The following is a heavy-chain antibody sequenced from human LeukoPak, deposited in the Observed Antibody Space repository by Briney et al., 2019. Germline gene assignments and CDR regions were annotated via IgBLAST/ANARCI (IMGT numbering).Heavy chain of an antibody. J-gene: IGHJ4*02. CDR2: INPNSGGT. CDR3: ARGLAYPVKYYDSSGYYSNFDY. CDR1: GYTFTGYY. Sequence: ASVKVSFKASGYTFTGYYMHWVRQAPGQGLEWMGWINPNSGGTNYAQKLQGRVTMTTDTSTSTAYMELRSLRSDDTAVYFCARGLAYPVKYYDSSGYYSNFDYWGQGTLVTVSS. D-gene: IGHD3-22*01. V-gene: IGHV1-2*02.